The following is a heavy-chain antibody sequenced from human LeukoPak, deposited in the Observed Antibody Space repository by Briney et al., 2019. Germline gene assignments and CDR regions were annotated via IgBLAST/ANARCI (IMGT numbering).Heavy chain of an antibody. V-gene: IGHV3-66*01. J-gene: IGHJ4*02. CDR1: GFTVSSTY. CDR2: IYSGGYT. CDR3: AKRIQSAMATGY. D-gene: IGHD5-18*01. Sequence: SGGSLRLSCAASGFTVSSTYMSWVRQAPGKGLEWVSVIYSGGYTYYADSVKGRFTISRDNSKNTLYLQMNGLRAEDTAVYYCAKRIQSAMATGYWGQGTLVTVSS.